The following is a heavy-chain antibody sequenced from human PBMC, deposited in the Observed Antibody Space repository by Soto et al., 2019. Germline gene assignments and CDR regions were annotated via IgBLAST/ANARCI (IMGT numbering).Heavy chain of an antibody. J-gene: IGHJ5*02. CDR1: GGTFSSYA. CDR2: IIPIFGTA. CDR3: AREQVRSSPSYWFDP. V-gene: IGHV1-69*01. D-gene: IGHD6-6*01. Sequence: QVQLVQSGAEVKKPGSSVKVSCKASGGTFSSYAISWVRQAPGQGLEWMGGIIPIFGTANYAQKFQGRVTITADEYTSTAYMELSSLRAEDRAVYCCAREQVRSSPSYWFDPWGQGTLVTVSS.